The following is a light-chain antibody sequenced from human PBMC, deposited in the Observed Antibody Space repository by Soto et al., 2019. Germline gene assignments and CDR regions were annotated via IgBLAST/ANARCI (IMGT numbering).Light chain of an antibody. Sequence: NFMLTQPHSVSESPGKTVTISCTRSSGSIASNYVQWYQQRPGSAPTTVIYEDNQRPSGVPDRFSGSIDSSSNSASLTISGLKTEDEADDYCQSYDSSIHYVFGTGTKVTVL. CDR1: SGSIASNY. J-gene: IGLJ1*01. V-gene: IGLV6-57*04. CDR3: QSYDSSIHYV. CDR2: EDN.